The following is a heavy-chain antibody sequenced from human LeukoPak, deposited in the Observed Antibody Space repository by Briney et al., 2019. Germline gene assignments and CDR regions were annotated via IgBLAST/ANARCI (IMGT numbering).Heavy chain of an antibody. Sequence: PSETLSLTCAVYGGSFSGYYWSRIRQPPGKGLEWIGEINHSGSTNYNPSLKSRVTISVDTSKNQFSLKLSSVTAADTAVYYCARAAPRKGNWFDPWGQGTLVTVSS. J-gene: IGHJ5*02. D-gene: IGHD1-14*01. CDR1: GGSFSGYY. V-gene: IGHV4-34*01. CDR2: INHSGST. CDR3: ARAAPRKGNWFDP.